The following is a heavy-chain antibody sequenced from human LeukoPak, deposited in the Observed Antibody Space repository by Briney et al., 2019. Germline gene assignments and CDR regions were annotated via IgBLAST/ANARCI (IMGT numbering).Heavy chain of an antibody. CDR2: ISAYNGNT. D-gene: IGHD5-18*01. CDR1: GYTFTSYG. V-gene: IGHV1-18*01. CDR3: ARAADTAMVSDY. Sequence: ASVKVSCKASGYTFTSYGIGWVRQAPGQGLEWMGWISAYNGNTNYAQKLQGRVTMTTDTSTSTAYMELRSLRSDDTAVYYCARAADTAMVSDYWGQGTLVTVSS. J-gene: IGHJ4*02.